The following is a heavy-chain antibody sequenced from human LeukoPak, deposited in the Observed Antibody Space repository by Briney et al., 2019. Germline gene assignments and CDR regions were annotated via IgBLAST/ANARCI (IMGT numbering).Heavy chain of an antibody. CDR1: GGTFSSYA. J-gene: IGHJ4*02. CDR2: IIPIFGTA. CDR3: ASARRDDYNRVDY. D-gene: IGHD5-24*01. Sequence: SVKVSCKASGGTFSSYAISWVRQAPGQGLEWMGRIIPIFGTANYAQKFQGRVTITTDESTSTAYMELSSLRSEDTAVYYCASARRDDYNRVDYWGQGTLVTVSS. V-gene: IGHV1-69*05.